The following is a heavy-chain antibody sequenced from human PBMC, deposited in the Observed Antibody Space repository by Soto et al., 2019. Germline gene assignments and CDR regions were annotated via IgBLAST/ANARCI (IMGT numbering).Heavy chain of an antibody. CDR2: MFYSGST. J-gene: IGHJ4*02. CDR3: ARHPRPNYDPWSGYLTPPAFDY. Sequence: QVQLQESGPGLVKPSETLSLTCTVSGGSITRYYWSWIRQPPGKGLEWIGYMFYSGSTSYNPSLKSRVTLSIDTSKNQFSLKLSSVTAADTAVYYWARHPRPNYDPWSGYLTPPAFDYWGQGTLVTVSS. D-gene: IGHD3-3*01. CDR1: GGSITRYY. V-gene: IGHV4-59*08.